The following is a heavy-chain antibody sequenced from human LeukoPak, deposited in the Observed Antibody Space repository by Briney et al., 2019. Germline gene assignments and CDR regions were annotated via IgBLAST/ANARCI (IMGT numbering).Heavy chain of an antibody. J-gene: IGHJ4*02. V-gene: IGHV3-30*04. Sequence: GGSLRLSCAASGFTFSSYAMHWVRQAPGKGLEWVAVISYDGSNKYYADSVKGRFTISRDNSKNTLYLQMNNLRAEDTAVYYCARGGSMIVVDLYYFDYWGQGTLVTVSS. CDR1: GFTFSSYA. D-gene: IGHD3-22*01. CDR3: ARGGSMIVVDLYYFDY. CDR2: ISYDGSNK.